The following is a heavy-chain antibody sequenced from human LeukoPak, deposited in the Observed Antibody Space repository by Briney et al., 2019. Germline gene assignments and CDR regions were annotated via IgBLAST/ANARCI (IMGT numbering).Heavy chain of an antibody. CDR3: AKAASSIAGYNFFDY. J-gene: IGHJ4*02. Sequence: PGRSLTLSCGASGFTFDDYAMHWARQAPGEGLEWVSGIGWNSGSIGYADSVKGRFTISRDNAKNSLYLQMNSLRAEDTALYYCAKAASSIAGYNFFDYWGQGTLVTVSS. CDR2: IGWNSGSI. V-gene: IGHV3-9*01. D-gene: IGHD5-24*01. CDR1: GFTFDDYA.